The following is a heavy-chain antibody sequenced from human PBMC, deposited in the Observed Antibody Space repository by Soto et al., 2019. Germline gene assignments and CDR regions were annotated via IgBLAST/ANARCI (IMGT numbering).Heavy chain of an antibody. CDR2: IHHTWKS. CDR1: GDSIVSNDW. D-gene: IGHD3-10*01. V-gene: IGHV4-4*02. J-gene: IGHJ5*02. Sequence: HVQLLESGPGLMKPSGTLSLTCAVSGDSIVSNDWWTWVRQSPGAGLEWLGRIHHTWKSDYNPSVRGRIVMSVDKSQNRFSLTLTSVTAADSAIYFCSKHGVIRTLDTWGPGIRVTVSS. CDR3: SKHGVIRTLDT.